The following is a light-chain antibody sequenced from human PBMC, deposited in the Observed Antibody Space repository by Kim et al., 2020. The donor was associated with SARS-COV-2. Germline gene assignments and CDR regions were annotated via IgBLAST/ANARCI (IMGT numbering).Light chain of an antibody. CDR1: RLRSYY. V-gene: IGLV3-19*01. CDR3: NSRDSSGNHVV. Sequence: AVGQTVRITCQGDRLRSYYASWYQQKPGQAPVIVIYGKNNRPSGIPDRFSGSSSGNTASLTITGAQAEDEADYYCNSRDSSGNHVVFGGGTQLTVL. CDR2: GKN. J-gene: IGLJ2*01.